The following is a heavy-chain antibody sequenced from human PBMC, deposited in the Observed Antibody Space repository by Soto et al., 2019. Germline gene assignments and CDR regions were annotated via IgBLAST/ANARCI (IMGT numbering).Heavy chain of an antibody. CDR3: ARGKQINKNLDP. CDR1: GGSVSSGSYY. Sequence: SETLSLTCTVSGGSVSSGSYYWSWIRQPPGKGLEWIGYIYYSGSTNYNPSLKSRVTISVDTSKNQFSLKLSSVTAADTAVYYCARGKQINKNLDPWGQGTLVTVYS. D-gene: IGHD6-13*01. V-gene: IGHV4-61*01. J-gene: IGHJ5*02. CDR2: IYYSGST.